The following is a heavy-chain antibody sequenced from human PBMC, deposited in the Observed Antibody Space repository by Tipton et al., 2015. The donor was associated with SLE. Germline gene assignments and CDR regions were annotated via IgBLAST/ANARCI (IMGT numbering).Heavy chain of an antibody. V-gene: IGHV4-39*07. J-gene: IGHJ4*02. Sequence: TLSLTCTVSGGSISSSSYYWGWIRQPPGKGLEWIGEINHSGSTNYNPSLKSRVTISVDTSKNQFSLKLSSVTAADTAVYYCAREEPVDPSFDYWGQGTLVTVSS. D-gene: IGHD1-14*01. CDR1: GGSISSSSYY. CDR3: AREEPVDPSFDY. CDR2: INHSGST.